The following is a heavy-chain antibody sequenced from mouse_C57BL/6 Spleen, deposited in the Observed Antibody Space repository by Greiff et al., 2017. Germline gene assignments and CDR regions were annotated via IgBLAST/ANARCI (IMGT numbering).Heavy chain of an antibody. CDR3: VRHERLDY. V-gene: IGHV10-1*01. D-gene: IGHD3-2*02. CDR2: IRSKSNNYAT. J-gene: IGHJ2*01. CDR1: GFSFNPYA. Sequence: EVQVVESGGGLVQPKGSLTLSCAASGFSFNPYAMNWVRQAPGKGLEWVARIRSKSNNYATYYADSVKDRFTISRDDSESMLYLQMNNLKTEDTAMYYCVRHERLDYWGQGTTLTVSS.